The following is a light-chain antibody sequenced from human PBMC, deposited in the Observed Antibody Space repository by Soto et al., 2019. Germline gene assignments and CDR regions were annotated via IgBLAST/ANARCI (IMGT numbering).Light chain of an antibody. Sequence: DIQLTQSPSTLSASGMEIGTLTFLASQSVGSYLNWYQQKPGGAPNLLIHGGAIWQSGGPPRSSGGRACTEVTLTISSRLADDFAAYYCRQYNIRSPRTFGPGTRLDIK. CDR1: QSVGSY. CDR2: GGA. V-gene: IGKV1-39*01. CDR3: RQYNIRSPRT. J-gene: IGKJ5*01.